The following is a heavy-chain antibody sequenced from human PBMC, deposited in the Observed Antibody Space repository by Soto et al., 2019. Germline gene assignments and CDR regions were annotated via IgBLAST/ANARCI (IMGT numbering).Heavy chain of an antibody. CDR1: GFSLSTSGVG. V-gene: IGHV2-5*02. CDR2: IYWDDGK. Sequence: QLTLKESGPTLVKPTQTLTLTCTFSGFSLSTSGVGVGWIRLPPEKALEWLALIYWDDGKRDNPPLRSRLSITKHPSKNQVLLTMTNMDPVDTATYYCAHRVSIQPTWNYGAFDIWGQGTLVTVSS. D-gene: IGHD1-7*01. J-gene: IGHJ3*02. CDR3: AHRVSIQPTWNYGAFDI.